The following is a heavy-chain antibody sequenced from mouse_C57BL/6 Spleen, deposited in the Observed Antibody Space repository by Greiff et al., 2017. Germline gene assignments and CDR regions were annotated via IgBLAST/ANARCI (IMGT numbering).Heavy chain of an antibody. V-gene: IGHV3-6*01. CDR1: GYSFTSCYY. CDR2: ISYDGGN. J-gene: IGHJ4*01. CDR3: AEGNYDAMDY. Sequence: VQLKESGPGLVKPSQSLSLSCSVSGYSFTSCYYWYWIRQFPGNKLEWMGYISYDGGNNYNPSFKNRISITRDPSKNQLFLKLKSVTTEDTATYYCAEGNYDAMDYWGQGTSVTVSS.